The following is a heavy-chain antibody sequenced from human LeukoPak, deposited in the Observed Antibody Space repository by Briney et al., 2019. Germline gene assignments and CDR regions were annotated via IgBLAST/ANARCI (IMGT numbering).Heavy chain of an antibody. CDR3: ARRAGAYSHPYDY. D-gene: IGHD4/OR15-4a*01. J-gene: IGHJ4*02. V-gene: IGHV3-53*01. CDR2: IYSDNT. CDR1: GFTVSSNS. Sequence: PGGSLRLSFTVSGFTVSSNSMSWVRRAPGKGLEWVSFIYSDNTHYSDSVKGRFTISRDNSKNTLYLQMNSLRAEDAAVYYCARRAGAYSHPYDYWGQGTLVTVSS.